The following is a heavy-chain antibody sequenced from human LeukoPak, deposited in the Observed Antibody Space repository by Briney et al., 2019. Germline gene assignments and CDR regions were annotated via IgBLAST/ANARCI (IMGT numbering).Heavy chain of an antibody. J-gene: IGHJ4*02. CDR1: GFTFSSYS. CDR2: ISSSSSYI. CDR3: ASLVTMVRGVT. V-gene: IGHV3-21*01. D-gene: IGHD3-10*01. Sequence: GGSLRLSCAASGFTFSSYSMNWVRQAPGKGLEWVSSISSSSSYIYYADSVKGRFTISRDNAKNSLYLQMNSLRTEDTAVYYCASLVTMVRGVTWGQGTLVTVSS.